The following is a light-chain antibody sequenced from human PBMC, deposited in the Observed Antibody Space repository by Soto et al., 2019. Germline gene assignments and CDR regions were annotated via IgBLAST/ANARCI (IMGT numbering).Light chain of an antibody. CDR1: QSVSSN. CDR2: GAS. J-gene: IGKJ4*01. Sequence: EIVMTQSPATLSVSPGERATLSCRASQSVSSNLAWYQQKPGQTPSLLIYGASTRATGIPARFSGSGSGTEFTLTISSLQSKDFAVYYCQQYNNWPLTFGGGTKVEIK. CDR3: QQYNNWPLT. V-gene: IGKV3-15*01.